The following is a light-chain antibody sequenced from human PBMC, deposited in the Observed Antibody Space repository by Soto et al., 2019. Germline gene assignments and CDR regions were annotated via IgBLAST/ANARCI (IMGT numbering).Light chain of an antibody. CDR3: QQYNSYPST. CDR2: KAS. CDR1: HTISSW. J-gene: IGKJ1*01. Sequence: DIPITQSHRTLSGSVGDRVTISCRASHTISSWLAWYQQKPGKAPKLLIYKASTLKSGVPSRFSGSGSGTEFTLTISSLQPDDFATYYCQQYNSYPSTFGQGTKVDIK. V-gene: IGKV1-5*03.